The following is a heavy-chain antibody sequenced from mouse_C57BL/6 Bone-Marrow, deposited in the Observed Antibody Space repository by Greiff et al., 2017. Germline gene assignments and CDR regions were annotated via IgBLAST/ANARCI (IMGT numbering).Heavy chain of an antibody. D-gene: IGHD1-1*02. V-gene: IGHV1-69*01. J-gene: IGHJ2*01. CDR1: GYTFTSYW. CDR2: IDPSDSYT. CDR3: ARLGGGY. Sequence: QVQLQQPGAELVMPGASVKLSCKASGYTFTSYWMHWVKQRPGQGLEWIGEIDPSDSYTNYNQKFKDKSTLTVDKSSSTAYMQLSSLTSEGSAVYYCARLGGGYWGQGTTLTVSS.